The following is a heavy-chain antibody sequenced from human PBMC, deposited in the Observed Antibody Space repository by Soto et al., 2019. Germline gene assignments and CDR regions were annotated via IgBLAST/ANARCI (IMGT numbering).Heavy chain of an antibody. CDR1: GYTFTGYY. V-gene: IGHV1-2*04. CDR2: INPNSGGT. J-gene: IGHJ4*02. D-gene: IGHD3-22*01. CDR3: ARGYYDLTGGYYFDY. Sequence: ASVKVSCKASGYTFTGYYMHWVRQAPGQGLEWMGWINPNSGGTNYAQKFQGWVTMTRDTSISTAYMELSRLRSDDTAVYYCARGYYDLTGGYYFDYWGQGTLVTVSS.